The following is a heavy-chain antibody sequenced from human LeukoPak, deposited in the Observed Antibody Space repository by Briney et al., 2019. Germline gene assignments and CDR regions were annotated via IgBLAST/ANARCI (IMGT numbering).Heavy chain of an antibody. Sequence: ASVKVSCKASGYTFTNYYIHWGRQAPGQGLEWMGMINPSGGSTIYTQKFQARVTVTRDTSTSTVYMELSSLRSEDTAVYYCARSRGTYFDYWGQGTLVTVSS. CDR2: INPSGGST. CDR3: ARSRGTYFDY. D-gene: IGHD1-26*01. V-gene: IGHV1-46*01. J-gene: IGHJ4*02. CDR1: GYTFTNYY.